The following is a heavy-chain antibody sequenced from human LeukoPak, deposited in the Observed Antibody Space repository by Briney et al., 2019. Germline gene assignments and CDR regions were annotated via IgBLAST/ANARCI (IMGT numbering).Heavy chain of an antibody. CDR1: GYAFTDYY. J-gene: IGHJ4*02. CDR3: ARVDVGANFDY. CDR2: INPNSGGT. V-gene: IGHV1-2*02. D-gene: IGHD1-26*01. Sequence: GASVKVSCKASGYAFTDYYRHWVRQAPGQGLEWMGWINPNSGGTNYAQKFQGRVTMTRDTSISTAYMELSRLRSDDTAVYYCARVDVGANFDYWGQGTLVTVSS.